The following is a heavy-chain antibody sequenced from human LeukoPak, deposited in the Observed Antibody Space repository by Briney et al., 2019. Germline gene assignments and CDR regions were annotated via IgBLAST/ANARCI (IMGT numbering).Heavy chain of an antibody. CDR1: GGSISSSGYY. V-gene: IGHV4-39*01. CDR2: MYYSGST. J-gene: IGHJ5*02. D-gene: IGHD1-20*01. CDR3: ARHNNWNDGFDP. Sequence: SETLSLTCTVSGGSISSSGYYWGWIRQPPGKGLEWIGSMYYSGSTYYNPSLKSRVTISVDTSKNQFSLKLSSVTAADTAVFYCARHNNWNDGFDPWGRGILVTVSS.